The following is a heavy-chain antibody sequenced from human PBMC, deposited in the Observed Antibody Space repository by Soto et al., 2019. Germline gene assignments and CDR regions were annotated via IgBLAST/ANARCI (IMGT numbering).Heavy chain of an antibody. CDR3: ARGIVGATTPFDY. CDR1: GGSISGYY. V-gene: IGHV4-59*01. D-gene: IGHD1-26*01. Sequence: PSETLSLTCTVSGGSISGYYWSWLRQPPGKGLEWIGYIYYTGSSNSSPSLKSRVTMSVDLSRNQLFLRLNSVTAADTAVYYCARGIVGATTPFDYWGQGNLVTVSS. J-gene: IGHJ4*02. CDR2: IYYTGSS.